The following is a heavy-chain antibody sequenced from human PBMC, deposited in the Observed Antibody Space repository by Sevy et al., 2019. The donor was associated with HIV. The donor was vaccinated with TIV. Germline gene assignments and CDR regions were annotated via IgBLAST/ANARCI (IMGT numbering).Heavy chain of an antibody. J-gene: IGHJ5*01. V-gene: IGHV3-30*04. CDR3: TRVRGLLGWFDS. Sequence: GGSLRLSCAASGFTFSDYSIHWVRQAPGKGLEWVSVISYDGSRTSYADSVKGRFTISRDNSKNTLFLQMNSLGAEDTAVYYCTRVRGLLGWFDSWGQGTLVTVSS. CDR1: GFTFSDYS. CDR2: ISYDGSRT. D-gene: IGHD3-10*01.